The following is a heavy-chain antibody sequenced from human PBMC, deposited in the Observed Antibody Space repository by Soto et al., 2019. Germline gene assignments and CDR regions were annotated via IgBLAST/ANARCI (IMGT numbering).Heavy chain of an antibody. J-gene: IGHJ5*02. CDR2: ISAYNGNT. CDR1: GYTFTSYG. CDR3: AVDADEPVAGTSGRFDP. Sequence: ASVKVSCKASGYTFTSYGISWVRQAPGQGLERMGWISAYNGNTNYAQKLQGRVTMTTDTSTSTAYMELRSLRSDGTAVYYCAVDADEPVAGTSGRFDPWGQGTLVTVSS. V-gene: IGHV1-18*01. D-gene: IGHD6-19*01.